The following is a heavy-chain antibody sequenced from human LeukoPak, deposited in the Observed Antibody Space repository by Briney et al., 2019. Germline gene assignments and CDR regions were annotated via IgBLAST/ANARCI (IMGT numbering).Heavy chain of an antibody. CDR3: ARVLKGANIVGATHGFDY. CDR2: INHSGSI. D-gene: IGHD1-26*01. Sequence: PSETLSLTCAVYGGSFSGYYWSRIRQPPGKGLEWIGEINHSGSINYNPSLKGRVTISVDTSKNQFSLKLSSVTAADTAVYYCARVLKGANIVGATHGFDYWGQGTLVTVSS. V-gene: IGHV4-34*01. CDR1: GGSFSGYY. J-gene: IGHJ4*02.